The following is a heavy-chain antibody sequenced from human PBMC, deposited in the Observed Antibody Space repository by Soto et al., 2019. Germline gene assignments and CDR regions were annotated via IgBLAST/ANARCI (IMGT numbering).Heavy chain of an antibody. D-gene: IGHD3-22*01. CDR1: GGSINSNYF. J-gene: IGHJ5*02. Sequence: PSETLSLTCTVSGGSINSNYFWGWIRQPPGRGLEWIGSIYYGGNTYYNPSLKSRVTISGDTSKNQFSLNLNSVTAADTAVYYCARGDSSGYYPNWFDPWGQGTMVTVSS. CDR3: ARGDSSGYYPNWFDP. V-gene: IGHV4-39*07. CDR2: IYYGGNT.